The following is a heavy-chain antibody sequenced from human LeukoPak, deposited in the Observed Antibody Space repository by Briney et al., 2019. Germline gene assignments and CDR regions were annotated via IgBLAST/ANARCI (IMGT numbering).Heavy chain of an antibody. Sequence: GRSLRLSCAASGFTFGDYAMFWVRHAPGKGLEWVSGISWNSGNIAYADSVKGRFTISRDNAKNSLYLQMNSLRAEDTAFYYCVKGVPSNSGWYPWDYWGQGTLVTVSS. CDR1: GFTFGDYA. J-gene: IGHJ4*02. CDR3: VKGVPSNSGWYPWDY. V-gene: IGHV3-9*01. D-gene: IGHD6-19*01. CDR2: ISWNSGNI.